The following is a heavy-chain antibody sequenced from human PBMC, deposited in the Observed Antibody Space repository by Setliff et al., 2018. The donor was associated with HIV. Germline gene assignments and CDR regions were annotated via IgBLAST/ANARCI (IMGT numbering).Heavy chain of an antibody. D-gene: IGHD5-12*01. Sequence: SCTVSGGSISSHYWSWIRQPPGKGLEWIGHMYTDGSTNYNPSFKSRVTISADTSKNQFSLKLSSVTAADTAVYYCARDSRWLQFPYFDSWGQGTPVTVSS. CDR3: ARDSRWLQFPYFDS. CDR1: GGSISSHY. V-gene: IGHV4-4*08. CDR2: MYTDGST. J-gene: IGHJ4*01.